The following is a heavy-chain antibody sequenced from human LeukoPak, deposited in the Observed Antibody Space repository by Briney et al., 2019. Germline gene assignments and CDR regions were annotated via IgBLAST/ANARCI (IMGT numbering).Heavy chain of an antibody. V-gene: IGHV3-53*01. CDR3: AKDMSTMVRGVIEDAFDT. Sequence: GGSLRLSCAASGFTVSSNYMSWVRQAPGKGLEWVSVIYSGGSTYYADSVKGRFTISRGNSKNTLYLQMNSLRAEDTAVYYCAKDMSTMVRGVIEDAFDTWGQGTMVTVSS. D-gene: IGHD3-10*01. CDR1: GFTVSSNY. J-gene: IGHJ3*02. CDR2: IYSGGST.